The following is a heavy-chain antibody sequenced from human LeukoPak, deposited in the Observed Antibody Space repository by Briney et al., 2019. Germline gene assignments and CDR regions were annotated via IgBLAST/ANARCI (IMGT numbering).Heavy chain of an antibody. CDR3: ATLRGRRGRWFDP. J-gene: IGHJ5*02. Sequence: SVKVSCKVSGYTLTELSMHWVRQAPGKGLEWMGGFDPEDGETIYAQKFQGRVTMTEDTSTDTAYMELSSLRSEDTAVYYCATLRGRRGRWFDPWGQGTLLTVFS. V-gene: IGHV1-24*01. CDR1: GYTLTELS. CDR2: FDPEDGET. D-gene: IGHD3-16*01.